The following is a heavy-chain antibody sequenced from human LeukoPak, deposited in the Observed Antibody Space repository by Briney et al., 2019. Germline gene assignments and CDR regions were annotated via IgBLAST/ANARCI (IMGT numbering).Heavy chain of an antibody. CDR3: AKGGYDYVWGTLDY. J-gene: IGHJ4*02. V-gene: IGHV3-23*01. CDR1: GFTFSSYA. Sequence: PGGSLRLSCAASGFTFSSYAMSWVRQAPGKGLEWVSGISGSGGSTYYADSVKGRFTISRDNSKNTLYLQMNSLRAEDTAVYCCAKGGYDYVWGTLDYWGQGTLVTVSS. CDR2: ISGSGGST. D-gene: IGHD3-16*01.